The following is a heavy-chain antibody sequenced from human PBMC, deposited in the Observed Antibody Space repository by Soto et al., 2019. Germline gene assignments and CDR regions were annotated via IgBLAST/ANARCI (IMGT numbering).Heavy chain of an antibody. Sequence: GGSLRLSCAASGFTFRTYGMNWVRRAPGGGLEWVASISSSGSFIYYADSVKGRFTISRDDAEKSLYLQMNSLRAEDTALYYCAREPQGIAAALDYWGQGTLVTVSS. J-gene: IGHJ4*02. CDR3: AREPQGIAAALDY. CDR2: ISSSGSFI. CDR1: GFTFRTYG. D-gene: IGHD6-13*01. V-gene: IGHV3-21*01.